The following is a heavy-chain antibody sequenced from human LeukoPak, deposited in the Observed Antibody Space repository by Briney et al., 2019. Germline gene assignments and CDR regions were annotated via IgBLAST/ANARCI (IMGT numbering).Heavy chain of an antibody. CDR2: IYTSGST. D-gene: IGHD1-1*01. J-gene: IGHJ4*02. CDR3: ASRRTTVLDY. V-gene: IGHV4-4*07. CDR1: GGSISSYY. Sequence: SETLSLTCTVSGGSISSYYWSWIRQPAGKGLEWIGRIYTSGSTNYNPSLKSRVTISVDKSKNQFSLKLSSVTAADTAVYYCASRRTTVLDYWGQGTLVTVSS.